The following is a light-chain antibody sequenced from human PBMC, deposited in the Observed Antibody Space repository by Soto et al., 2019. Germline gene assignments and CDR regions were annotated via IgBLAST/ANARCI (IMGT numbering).Light chain of an antibody. J-gene: IGKJ1*01. CDR3: QQYNYSPGS. V-gene: IGKV3-20*01. CDR1: QSVSTY. CDR2: DAS. Sequence: VLTQSPGTLSLSPGERATLFCRASQSVSTYFAWYQQKPGQPPRLLIHDASSRATGIPDRFSGSGSGTEFTLTISRLEPEDFAVYYCQQYNYSPGSFGQGTKVEIK.